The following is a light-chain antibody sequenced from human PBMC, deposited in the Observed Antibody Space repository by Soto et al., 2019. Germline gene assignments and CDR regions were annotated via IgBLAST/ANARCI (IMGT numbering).Light chain of an antibody. V-gene: IGKV1-5*01. CDR1: ETITTS. CDR2: DAS. CDR3: QQYGSYPRT. J-gene: IGKJ1*01. Sequence: DIPMTQSPSTLSASVGDGDTTTCRASETITTSLAWYQQQPGPAPKVLIFDASTLESGVPSRFSGSGSGTEFTLTISSLQPADFATYFCQQYGSYPRTFGQVTKVEI.